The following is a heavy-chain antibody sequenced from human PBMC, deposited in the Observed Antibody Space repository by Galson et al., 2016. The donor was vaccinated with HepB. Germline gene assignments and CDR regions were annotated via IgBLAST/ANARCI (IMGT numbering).Heavy chain of an antibody. J-gene: IGHJ4*02. CDR3: ARDEGGNHALYYFDY. CDR2: INAGSGNT. CDR1: GYTFTSYT. V-gene: IGHV1-3*01. Sequence: SVKVSCKASGYTFTSYTIHWVRQAPGQRLEWMGWINAGSGNTKYSQKFQGRVTITRDTSANTAYMELSSLKSEDTAVYYCARDEGGNHALYYFDYWGQGTLVTVSS. D-gene: IGHD4-23*01.